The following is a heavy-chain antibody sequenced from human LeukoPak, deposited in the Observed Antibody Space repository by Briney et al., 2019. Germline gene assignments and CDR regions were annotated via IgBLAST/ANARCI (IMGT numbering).Heavy chain of an antibody. CDR1: GFTFSSYW. V-gene: IGHV3-7*01. CDR3: ARLDRAVAGFFDY. CDR2: IKQDGSER. J-gene: IGHJ4*02. Sequence: GGSLRLSCAASGFTFSSYWMSWVRQAPGKGLEWVANIKQDGSERYYVDSVKGRFTISRDNAKNSLYLQMNGLRAEDTAVYYCARLDRAVAGFFDYWGQGTLVTVSS. D-gene: IGHD6-19*01.